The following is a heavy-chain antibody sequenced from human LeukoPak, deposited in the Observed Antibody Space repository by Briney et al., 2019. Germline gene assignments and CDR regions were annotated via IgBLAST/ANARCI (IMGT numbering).Heavy chain of an antibody. V-gene: IGHV1-69*06. D-gene: IGHD3-22*01. CDR1: GGTFSSLA. CDR3: ARGPDSSTYYYFY. Sequence: GASVKVSCKASGGTFSSLAISWVRQAPGQGLEWMGGIIPIFGTANYAQKFQGKVTITADKSTSTVYMALSSLRSEDTAVYYCARGPDSSTYYYFYWGQGTLFTVSS. CDR2: IIPIFGTA. J-gene: IGHJ4*02.